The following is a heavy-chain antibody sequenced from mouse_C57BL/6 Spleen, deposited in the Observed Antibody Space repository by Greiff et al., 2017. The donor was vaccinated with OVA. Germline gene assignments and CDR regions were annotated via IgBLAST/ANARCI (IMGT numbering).Heavy chain of an antibody. D-gene: IGHD1-1*01. V-gene: IGHV1-39*01. Sequence: EVQLQQPGAELVKPGASVKISCKASGYSFTDYNMNWVKQSNGKSLEWIGVINPNYGTTSYNQKFKGKATLTVDQSSSTAYMQLNSLTSEDSAVYYCARPDYYGSSYGPWFAYWGQGTLVTVSA. J-gene: IGHJ3*01. CDR2: INPNYGTT. CDR1: GYSFTDYN. CDR3: ARPDYYGSSYGPWFAY.